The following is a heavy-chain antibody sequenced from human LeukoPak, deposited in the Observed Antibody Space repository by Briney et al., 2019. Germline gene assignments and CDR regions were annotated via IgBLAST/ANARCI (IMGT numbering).Heavy chain of an antibody. CDR1: GGSISSHY. D-gene: IGHD3-22*01. J-gene: IGHJ4*02. V-gene: IGHV4-59*11. CDR2: IYYSGRT. Sequence: PSETLSLTCPVSGGSISSHYWSWFRQPPGKGLEWLGYIYYSGRTNYNPSLKSRVSISVDTSKNQFSLKLSSVTPADTPVYYFAKTNSRVNGYGNRTAAHCGYWGQGARVTGSS. CDR3: AKTNSRVNGYGNRTAAHCGY.